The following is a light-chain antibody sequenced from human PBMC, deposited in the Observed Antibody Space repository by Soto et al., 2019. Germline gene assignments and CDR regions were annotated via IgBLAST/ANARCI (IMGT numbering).Light chain of an antibody. CDR2: EVR. CDR3: GSYASATLI. Sequence: QSALTQPASVSGSPGQSITISCTGTSSDIGAYDYVSWFQQYSGKAPTLIIYEVRFRPSGVSSSFSGSKSGNTASLTISGLQTEDEADYYCGSYASATLIFGGGTKVTVL. J-gene: IGLJ2*01. V-gene: IGLV2-14*03. CDR1: SSDIGAYDY.